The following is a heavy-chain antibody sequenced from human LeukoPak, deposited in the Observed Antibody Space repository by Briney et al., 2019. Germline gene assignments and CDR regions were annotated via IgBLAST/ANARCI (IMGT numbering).Heavy chain of an antibody. V-gene: IGHV3-53*01. CDR3: ASAYYCYYMNF. CDR1: GFTVSSNY. J-gene: IGHJ6*03. CDR2: IYSGGST. Sequence: GGSLRLSCAASGFTVSSNYMSWVREAPGEGLGWVSGIYSGGSTYYADSVKGRFTISRDNSKNTLYLQMNSLRAEDTAVYYCASAYYCYYMNFWGKGTTVTVSS.